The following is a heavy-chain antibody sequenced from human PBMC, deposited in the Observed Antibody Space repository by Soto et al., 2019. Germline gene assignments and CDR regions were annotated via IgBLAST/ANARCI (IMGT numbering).Heavy chain of an antibody. V-gene: IGHV4-4*07. CDR3: ARGMTPPGAPAWYYFDS. D-gene: IGHD2-8*02. CDR1: GASITGSSY. Sequence: SDTLSLTCTVSGASITGSSYWSWIRQPAGKGLEWIGRFSLSGTTSYNPSLRSRVTMSADVSKNQFSLRLTSVTAADTALYYCARGMTPPGAPAWYYFDSWGQGTLVTVSS. CDR2: FSLSGTT. J-gene: IGHJ4*02.